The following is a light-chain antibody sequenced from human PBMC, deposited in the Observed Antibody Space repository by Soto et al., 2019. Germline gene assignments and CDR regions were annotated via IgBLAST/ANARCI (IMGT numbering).Light chain of an antibody. Sequence: QCVLTQPASAYGSPGQSVTISCNGTSSDVGGYNYVSWYQQHPGKAPKLMIYEVSKRPSGVPDRFSGSKSGNTASLTVSGLQAEDEADYYCSSYAGSNNLGVFGTGTKSPS. CDR2: EVS. CDR3: SSYAGSNNLGV. V-gene: IGLV2-8*01. J-gene: IGLJ1*01. CDR1: SSDVGGYNY.